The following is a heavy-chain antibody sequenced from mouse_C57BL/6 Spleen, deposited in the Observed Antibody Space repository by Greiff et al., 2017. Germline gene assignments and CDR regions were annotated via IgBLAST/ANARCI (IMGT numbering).Heavy chain of an antibody. CDR3: ALHYAMDY. J-gene: IGHJ4*01. V-gene: IGHV1-81*01. CDR2: IYPRSGNT. CDR1: GYTFTSYG. Sequence: VQLQQSGAELARSGASVKLSCKASGYTFTSYGISWVKQRTGQGLEWIGEIYPRSGNTYYNEKFKGKATLTADKSSSTAYMVLRSLTSEDSAVYFCALHYAMDYWGQGTSVTVSS.